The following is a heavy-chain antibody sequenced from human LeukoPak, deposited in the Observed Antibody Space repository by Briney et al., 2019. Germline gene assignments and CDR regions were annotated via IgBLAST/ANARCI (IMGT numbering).Heavy chain of an antibody. J-gene: IGHJ3*02. D-gene: IGHD3-3*01. Sequence: GGSLRLSCAASGFTFSSYAMSWVRQAPGKGLEWVANIKQDGSEKYYVDSVKGRFTISRDNAKNSLYLQMNSLRAEDTAVYYCARDHYDFWSGYLEAVNAFDIWGQGTMVTVSS. CDR2: IKQDGSEK. V-gene: IGHV3-7*01. CDR1: GFTFSSYA. CDR3: ARDHYDFWSGYLEAVNAFDI.